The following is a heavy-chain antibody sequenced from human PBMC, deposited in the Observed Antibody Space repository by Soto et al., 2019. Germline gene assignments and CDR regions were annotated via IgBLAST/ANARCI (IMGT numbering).Heavy chain of an antibody. D-gene: IGHD3-22*01. V-gene: IGHV1-18*01. J-gene: IGHJ4*02. Sequence: QIHLVQSGAEVKKPGASVRVSCKTSGYTYRIYAITWVRQAPGQGLEWMGWISTYNHDTRYAQRFQGRLSMATDTSMRTDYMELRSLTSDDKAVYYCASDPSNTSGDKLYLDYWGQGTLVTVSS. CDR3: ASDPSNTSGDKLYLDY. CDR1: GYTYRIYA. CDR2: ISTYNHDT.